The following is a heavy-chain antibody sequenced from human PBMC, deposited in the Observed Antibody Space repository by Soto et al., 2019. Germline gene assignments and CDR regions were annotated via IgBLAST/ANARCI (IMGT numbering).Heavy chain of an antibody. CDR2: IRTNSRGATT. V-gene: IGHV3-49*03. CDR1: GFVFGDYE. J-gene: IGHJ4*02. Sequence: GGSLRLSCTTSGFVFGDYEMSWFRQAPGKGLEWVGFIRTNSRGATTEYAASVRGRFTISRDDSKSVAYLQMNSLKIEDTAVYYCTRGVVIGYWGQGTLVTVSS. CDR3: TRGVVIGY.